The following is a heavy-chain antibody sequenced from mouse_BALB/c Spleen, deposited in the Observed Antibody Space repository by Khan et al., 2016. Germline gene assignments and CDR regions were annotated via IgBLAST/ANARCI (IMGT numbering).Heavy chain of an antibody. Sequence: QVQLKESGPGLVAPSQSLSITCTVSGFSITGFAVNWVRQPPGKGLEWLGVIWGDGSTDYDSALKSRLSISKDNSKSQVFLKMNSLQTDDTARDDGARYYDHDGVFAYWGQGTLVTVSA. D-gene: IGHD2-4*01. CDR1: GFSITGFA. J-gene: IGHJ3*01. V-gene: IGHV2-6-7*01. CDR3: ARYYDHDGVFAY. CDR2: IWGDGST.